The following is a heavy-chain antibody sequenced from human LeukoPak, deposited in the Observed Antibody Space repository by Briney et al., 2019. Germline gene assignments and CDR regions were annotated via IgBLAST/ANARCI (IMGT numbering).Heavy chain of an antibody. D-gene: IGHD3-16*01. CDR3: AGIPGGGTDAFYI. CDR1: GGSLSSYY. V-gene: IGHV4-59*01. CDR2: IYYSGST. J-gene: IGHJ3*02. Sequence: SETLSLTCTVSGGSLSSYYWSWIRQPPGKGLEWIGYIYYSGSTNHNPSLTSRLTISVDTSKNQFSLKLSSVTAADTAVYYCAGIPGGGTDAFYIWGQGTMGTVSS.